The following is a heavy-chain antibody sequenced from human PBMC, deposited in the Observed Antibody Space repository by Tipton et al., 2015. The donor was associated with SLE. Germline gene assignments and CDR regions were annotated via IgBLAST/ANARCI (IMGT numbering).Heavy chain of an antibody. CDR1: GFTFSSYG. D-gene: IGHD2-15*01. CDR3: SGGTNYYGTYV. CDR2: IWYDGSNK. V-gene: IGHV3-33*08. J-gene: IGHJ6*02. Sequence: SLRLSCAASGFTFSSYGMHWVRQAPGKGLEWVAVIWYDGSNKYYADSVKGRFTISRDNSKNTLYLQMTSLRAEDTAVYYCSGGTNYYGTYVWGQGTTVTVSS.